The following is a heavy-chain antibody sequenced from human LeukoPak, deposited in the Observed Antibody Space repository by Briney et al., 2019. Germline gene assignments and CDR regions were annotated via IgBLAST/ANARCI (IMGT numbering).Heavy chain of an antibody. J-gene: IGHJ4*02. CDR1: GGTFSSYA. V-gene: IGHV1-69*13. D-gene: IGHD2-2*01. Sequence: GASVKVSCKASGGTFSSYAISWVRQAPGQGLEWMGGIIPIFGTANYAQKFQGRVTITADESTSTAYMELSSLRSEDTAVYYCARDRVVPAAPLSSWGQGTLVTVSS. CDR2: IIPIFGTA. CDR3: ARDRVVPAAPLSS.